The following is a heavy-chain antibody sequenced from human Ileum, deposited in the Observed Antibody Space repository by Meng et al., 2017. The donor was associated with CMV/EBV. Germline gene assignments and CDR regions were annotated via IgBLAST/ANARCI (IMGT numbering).Heavy chain of an antibody. CDR3: ARHGDYLDV. Sequence: ASVKVSCKASGYTFTDNHLHWVRQAPGQGLEWMGWLTPNTGGTFYAQKFQGRVTMTGDTSISTAYMELRRLTSDDPAVYYCARHGDYLDVWGQGTTVTVSS. D-gene: IGHD2-21*02. J-gene: IGHJ6*02. V-gene: IGHV1-2*02. CDR1: GYTFTDNH. CDR2: LTPNTGGT.